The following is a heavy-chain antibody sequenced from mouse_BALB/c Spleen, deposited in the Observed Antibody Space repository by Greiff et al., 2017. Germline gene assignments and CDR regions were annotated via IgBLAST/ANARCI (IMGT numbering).Heavy chain of an antibody. D-gene: IGHD2-14*01. CDR2: IDPANGNT. V-gene: IGHV14-3*02. CDR1: GFNIKDTY. CDR3: ARGYDY. J-gene: IGHJ3*01. Sequence: EVKLMESGAELVKPGASVKLSCTASGFNIKDTYMHWVKQRPEQGLEWIGRIDPANGNTKYDPKFQGKATITADTSSNTAYLQLSSLTSEDTAVYYCARGYDYWGQGTLVTVSA.